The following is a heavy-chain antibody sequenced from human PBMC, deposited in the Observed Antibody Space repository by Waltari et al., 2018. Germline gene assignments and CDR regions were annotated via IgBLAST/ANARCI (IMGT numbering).Heavy chain of an antibody. V-gene: IGHV4-34*01. CDR3: ARARRGIAVAGTGEYYFDY. Sequence: QVQLQQWGAGLLKPSETLSLTCAVYGGSFSGYYWSWIRQPPGKGLEWIGEINHSGSTNYNPSLKSRVTISVDTSKNQFSLKLSSVTAADTAVYYCARARRGIAVAGTGEYYFDYWGQGTLVTVSS. J-gene: IGHJ4*02. D-gene: IGHD6-19*01. CDR1: GGSFSGYY. CDR2: INHSGST.